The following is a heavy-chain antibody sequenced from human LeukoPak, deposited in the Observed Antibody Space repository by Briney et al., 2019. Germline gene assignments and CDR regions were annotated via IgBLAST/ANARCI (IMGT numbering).Heavy chain of an antibody. Sequence: GRSLRLSCAASGFTFSSYSMNWVRQAPGKGLEWVSSISSSSSYIYYADSVKGRFTISRDNAKNSLYLQMNSLRSEDTAVYYCARGGWDYGDYRPVDYWGQGTLVTVSS. CDR1: GFTFSSYS. CDR3: ARGGWDYGDYRPVDY. V-gene: IGHV3-21*04. CDR2: ISSSSSYI. D-gene: IGHD4-17*01. J-gene: IGHJ4*02.